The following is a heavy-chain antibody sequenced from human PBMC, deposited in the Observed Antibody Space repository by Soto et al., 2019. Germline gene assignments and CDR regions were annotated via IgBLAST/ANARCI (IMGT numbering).Heavy chain of an antibody. D-gene: IGHD5-12*01. J-gene: IGHJ3*01. CDR3: ASLDSGYDSRAFDV. CDR2: IYYSGST. CDR1: GGSISSGDYY. Sequence: SSETLSLTCTVSGGSISSGDYYWSWIRQPPGKGLEWIGYIYYSGSTYYNPSLKSRVTISVDTSKNQFSLKLSSVTAADTAVYSCASLDSGYDSRAFDVWGQGAMVTVSS. V-gene: IGHV4-30-4*01.